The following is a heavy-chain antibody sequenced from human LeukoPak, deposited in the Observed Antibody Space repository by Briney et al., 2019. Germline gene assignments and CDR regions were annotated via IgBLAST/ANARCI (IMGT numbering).Heavy chain of an antibody. J-gene: IGHJ6*02. V-gene: IGHV3-23*01. CDR1: GFTFSSYA. CDR2: ISGSGGST. CDR3: AKDLGDCSSTSCYVRNYGMDV. D-gene: IGHD2-2*01. Sequence: PGGALRLSCAASGFTFSSYAMSWVRQAPGKGLEWVSAISGSGGSTYYADSVKGRFTISRDNSKNTLYLQMNSLRAEDTAVYYCAKDLGDCSSTSCYVRNYGMDVWGQGTTVTVSS.